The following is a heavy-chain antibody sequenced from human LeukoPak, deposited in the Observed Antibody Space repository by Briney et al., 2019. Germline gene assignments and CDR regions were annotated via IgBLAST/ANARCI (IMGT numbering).Heavy chain of an antibody. CDR2: ISCYNGDT. D-gene: IGHD5-18*01. CDR1: GYSFNKYG. J-gene: IGHJ4*02. CDR3: ARLRGYSYGDLDY. Sequence: ASVKVSCKASGYSFNKYGISWVRQAPGQGLEWMGWISCYNGDTNYAQKLQGRVTLPTDTPTTTVYMELRSLRSDDTAVYYCARLRGYSYGDLDYWGQGTLVTVSS. V-gene: IGHV1-18*01.